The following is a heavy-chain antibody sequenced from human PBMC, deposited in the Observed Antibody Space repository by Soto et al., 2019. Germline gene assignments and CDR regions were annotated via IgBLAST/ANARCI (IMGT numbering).Heavy chain of an antibody. V-gene: IGHV4-34*01. D-gene: IGHD2-2*01. J-gene: IGHJ5*02. CDR3: ARGYCSSTSCSPNWFDP. CDR2: INHSGST. CDR1: GGSFSGYY. Sequence: QVQLQQWGAGLLKPSETLSLTCAVYGGSFSGYYWSWIRQPPGKGLEWIGEINHSGSTNYNPSLKRRVTISVDTSKNQFSLKLSSVTAADTAVYYCARGYCSSTSCSPNWFDPWGQGTLVTVSS.